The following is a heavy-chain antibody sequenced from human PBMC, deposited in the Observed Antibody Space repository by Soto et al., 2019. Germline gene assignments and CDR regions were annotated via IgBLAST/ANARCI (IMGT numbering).Heavy chain of an antibody. CDR1: GYTFTGYY. D-gene: IGHD5-12*01. J-gene: IGHJ6*02. CDR3: ARVRAWQPRYGMDV. CDR2: INPNSGAT. Sequence: ASVKVSCKASGYTFTGYYLHWVRPAPGQGLEWMGWINPNSGATNYAQKFQGRVTMTRDTSISTAYMELSRLRSDDTAVYYCARVRAWQPRYGMDVWGQGTTVTVSS. V-gene: IGHV1-2*02.